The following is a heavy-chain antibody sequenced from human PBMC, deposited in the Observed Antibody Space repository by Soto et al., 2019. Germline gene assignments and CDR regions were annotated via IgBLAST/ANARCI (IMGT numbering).Heavy chain of an antibody. J-gene: IGHJ4*02. CDR2: ISSSSSYI. CDR3: ARDRGIAARLVATVN. CDR1: GFTFSSHS. V-gene: IGHV3-21*01. D-gene: IGHD6-6*01. Sequence: PGGSLRLSCAASGFTFSSHSMNWVRQAPGKGLEWVSSISSSSSYIYYADSVKGRFTISRDNAKNSLYLQMNSLRAEDTAVYYCARDRGIAARLVATVNWGQGTLVTVSS.